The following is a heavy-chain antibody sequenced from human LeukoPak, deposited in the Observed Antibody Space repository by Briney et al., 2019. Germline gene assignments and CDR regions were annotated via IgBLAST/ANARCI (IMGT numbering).Heavy chain of an antibody. CDR1: GGSISSSNW. D-gene: IGHD3-22*01. CDR2: IYHSGST. V-gene: IGHV4-4*02. J-gene: IGHJ6*02. Sequence: SGTLSLTCAVSGGSISSSNWWSWVRQPPGKGLEWVGEIYHSGSTNYNPSLKSRVTISVDKSKNQFSLKLSSVAAADTAVYYCARGPYYYDSSGYYIPYYGMDVWGQGTTVTVSS. CDR3: ARGPYYYDSSGYYIPYYGMDV.